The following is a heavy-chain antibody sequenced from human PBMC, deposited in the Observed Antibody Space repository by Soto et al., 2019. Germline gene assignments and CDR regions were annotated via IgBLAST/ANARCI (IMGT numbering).Heavy chain of an antibody. CDR3: ASFAVAVDYFDY. V-gene: IGHV4-39*01. Sequence: LSLTCTVSGGSISSSSYYWGWIRQPPGKGLEWIGSIYYSGSTYYNPSLKSRVTISVDTSKNQFSLKLSSVTAADTAVYYCASFAVAVDYFDYWGQGTLVTVSS. D-gene: IGHD6-19*01. J-gene: IGHJ4*02. CDR2: IYYSGST. CDR1: GGSISSSSYY.